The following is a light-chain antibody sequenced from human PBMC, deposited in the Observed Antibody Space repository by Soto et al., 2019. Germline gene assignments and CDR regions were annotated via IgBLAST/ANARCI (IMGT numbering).Light chain of an antibody. CDR3: QQSYITPRT. V-gene: IGKV1-39*01. CDR2: AAS. J-gene: IGKJ1*01. CDR1: QTISSY. Sequence: DIQMTRTPSAVSGSVGDRVTISCRASQTISSYLNWYQQKPGKAPKLLIYAASTLQSGVPSRFSGSGSGADFTLTISSLQPEDFATYYCQQSYITPRTFGQGTKVDI.